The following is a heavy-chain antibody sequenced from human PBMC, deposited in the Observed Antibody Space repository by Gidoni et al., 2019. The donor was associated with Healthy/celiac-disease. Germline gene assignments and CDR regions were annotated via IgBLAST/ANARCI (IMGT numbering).Heavy chain of an antibody. Sequence: QLQLQESGPGLVKPSETLSLTSTVSGGSISSSSYYWGWLRQPSGKGLEWIGSIYYSGSTYYNPSLRNRVTISVDASKNQFSLKVSSVSAADTAIYYCARRSIVVAGKLDHWGQGTLVTVSS. J-gene: IGHJ4*02. CDR2: IYYSGST. D-gene: IGHD6-19*01. CDR3: ARRSIVVAGKLDH. CDR1: GGSISSSSYY. V-gene: IGHV4-39*01.